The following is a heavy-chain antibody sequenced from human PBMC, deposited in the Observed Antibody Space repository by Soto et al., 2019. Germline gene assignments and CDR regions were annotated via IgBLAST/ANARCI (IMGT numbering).Heavy chain of an antibody. Sequence: SVKVSCKASGGTFSSYTISWVRQAPGQGLEWMGRIIPILGIANYAQKFQGRVTITADESTSTAYMELSSLRSEDTAVYYCARDSSGVYAILSYWGQGTLVTVSS. D-gene: IGHD2-8*01. J-gene: IGHJ4*02. CDR2: IIPILGIA. V-gene: IGHV1-69*04. CDR1: GGTFSSYT. CDR3: ARDSSGVYAILSY.